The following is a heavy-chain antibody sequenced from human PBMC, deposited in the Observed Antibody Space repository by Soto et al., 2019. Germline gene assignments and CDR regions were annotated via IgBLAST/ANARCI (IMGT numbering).Heavy chain of an antibody. J-gene: IGHJ6*02. CDR2: IIPIFGTA. V-gene: IGHV1-69*13. Sequence: GASVKVSCKASGGTFSSYAISWVRQAPGQGLEWMGGIIPIFGTANYAQKFQGRVTITADESTSTAYMELSSLRSEDTAVYYCASTDSGSYNNYYYGMDVWGRGTTVTVSS. CDR3: ASTDSGSYNNYYYGMDV. D-gene: IGHD1-26*01. CDR1: GGTFSSYA.